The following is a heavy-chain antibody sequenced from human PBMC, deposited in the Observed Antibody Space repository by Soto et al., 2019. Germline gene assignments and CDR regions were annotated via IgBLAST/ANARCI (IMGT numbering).Heavy chain of an antibody. V-gene: IGHV4-31*03. J-gene: IGHJ5*02. CDR2: IYYSGST. CDR1: GGSVSSGGYY. D-gene: IGHD1-20*01. CDR3: ARVGGISWFDP. Sequence: SETLSLTCTVSGGSVSSGGYYWSWIRQHPGKGLEWIGYIYYSGSTYYNPSLKSRVTISVDTSKNQFSLKLSSVTAADTAVYYCARVGGISWFDPWGQGTPVTVSS.